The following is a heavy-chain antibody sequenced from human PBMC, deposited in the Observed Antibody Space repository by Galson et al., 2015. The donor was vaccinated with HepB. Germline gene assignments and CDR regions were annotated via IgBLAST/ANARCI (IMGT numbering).Heavy chain of an antibody. Sequence: SLRLSCAASGFTFSSYGMHWVRQAPGKGLEWVALIWYDGSNKYYADSVKGRFTISRDNSKNTLYLQMNSLRADDTAVYFCAREGQAAVAGMIDYWGQGTLVTVSS. J-gene: IGHJ4*02. V-gene: IGHV3-33*01. CDR2: IWYDGSNK. D-gene: IGHD6-19*01. CDR3: AREGQAAVAGMIDY. CDR1: GFTFSSYG.